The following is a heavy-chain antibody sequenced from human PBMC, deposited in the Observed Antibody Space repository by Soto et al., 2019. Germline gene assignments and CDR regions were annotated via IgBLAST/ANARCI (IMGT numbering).Heavy chain of an antibody. CDR2: INVYNGNT. V-gene: IGHV1-18*01. CDR3: ARDGVAVTTVISGY. D-gene: IGHD4-4*01. CDR1: GYTFTNYA. Sequence: QVQLVQSGAEVKKPGASVKVSCKASGYTFTNYAVTWVRQAPGQGLEWMGWINVYNGNTKYAQKFQGRVTMTTDTSTNTAYMELRSLTSDDTAVYYCARDGVAVTTVISGYWGQGTMVTVSS. J-gene: IGHJ4*02.